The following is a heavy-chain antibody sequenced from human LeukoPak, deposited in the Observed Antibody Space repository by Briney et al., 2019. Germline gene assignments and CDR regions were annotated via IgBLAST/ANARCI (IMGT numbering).Heavy chain of an antibody. CDR2: IRSKAYGGTT. CDR1: GFTFGDYA. V-gene: IGHV3-49*03. J-gene: IGHJ5*02. CDR3: TRSVVVTAAGFDP. D-gene: IGHD2-21*02. Sequence: GGSLRLSCTASGFTFGDYAMSWFRQAPGKGLEWVGFIRSKAYGGTTEYAASVKGRFTISRDDSKSIAYLQMNSLKTEDTAVYYCTRSVVVTAAGFDPWGQGTPVTVSS.